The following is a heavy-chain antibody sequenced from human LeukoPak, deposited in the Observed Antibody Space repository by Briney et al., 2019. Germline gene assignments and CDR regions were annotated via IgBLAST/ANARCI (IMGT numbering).Heavy chain of an antibody. J-gene: IGHJ4*02. CDR2: ISYDGSNK. CDR1: GYTFSSYA. V-gene: IGHV3-30-3*01. CDR3: ASQVDY. Sequence: PGRSLRLSCAASGYTFSSYAMHWDRQAPGKGLEWVAVISYDGSNKYYADSVKGRFTISRDNSKNTLYLQMNSLRAEDTAVYYCASQVDYWGQGTLVTVSS.